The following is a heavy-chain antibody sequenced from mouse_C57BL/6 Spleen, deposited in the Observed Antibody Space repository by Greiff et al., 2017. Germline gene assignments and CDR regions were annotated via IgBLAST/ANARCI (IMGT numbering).Heavy chain of an antibody. CDR1: GFNIKDDY. J-gene: IGHJ3*01. CDR3: TRQGSSLAWLAY. V-gene: IGHV14-4*01. Sequence: VQLQQSGAELVRPGASVKLSCTASGFNIKDDYMHWVKQRPEQGLEWIGWIDPENGDTEYAAKFQGKATITADASSNTAYLQLSSLTSEDTAVYYCTRQGSSLAWLAYWGQGTLVTVSA. D-gene: IGHD1-1*01. CDR2: IDPENGDT.